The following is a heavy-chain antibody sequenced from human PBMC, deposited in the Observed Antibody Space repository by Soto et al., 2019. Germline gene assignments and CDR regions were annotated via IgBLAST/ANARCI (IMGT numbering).Heavy chain of an antibody. CDR1: GYIFTDHC. V-gene: IGHV5-51*01. CDR2: ICPGYSNI. D-gene: IGHD2-21*02. Sequence: GESLKISCKGSGYIFTDHCIVWVRQMAGKGLEWVGIICPGYSNIIYSPSVQGQVTISADMSISTAYLQWSSLKASDTAIYYCTGGFYFGGDCPKNPDYYNGRDVWGKGPTVTVP. J-gene: IGHJ6*04. CDR3: TGGFYFGGDCPKNPDYYNGRDV.